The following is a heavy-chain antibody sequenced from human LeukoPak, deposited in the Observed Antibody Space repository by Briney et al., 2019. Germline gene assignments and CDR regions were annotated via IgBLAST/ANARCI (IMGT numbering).Heavy chain of an antibody. CDR1: GYTFTSYY. Sequence: VASVKVSCKASGYTFTSYYMHWVRQAPGQGLEWMGIINPSGGSTSYAQKFQGRVTMTRDTATRTVYMELSSLRAEDTAVYYCARPGLSFSGSYSFDYWGQGTLVTVSS. CDR2: INPSGGST. CDR3: ARPGLSFSGSYSFDY. V-gene: IGHV1-46*01. D-gene: IGHD1-26*01. J-gene: IGHJ4*02.